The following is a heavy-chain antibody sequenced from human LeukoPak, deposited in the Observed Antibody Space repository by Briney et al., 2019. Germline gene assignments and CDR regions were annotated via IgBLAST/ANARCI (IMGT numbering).Heavy chain of an antibody. V-gene: IGHV4-4*07. CDR1: GGSIITYY. J-gene: IGHJ4*02. D-gene: IGHD3-10*01. CDR2: IYTSGST. Sequence: SETLSLTCSVSGGSIITYYWSWIRQPAGKGLEWIGRIYTSGSTNYNPSLKSRVTMSVDTSKNQFSLKLSSVTAADTAVYYCAALWFGETYYFDYWGQGTLVTVSS. CDR3: AALWFGETYYFDY.